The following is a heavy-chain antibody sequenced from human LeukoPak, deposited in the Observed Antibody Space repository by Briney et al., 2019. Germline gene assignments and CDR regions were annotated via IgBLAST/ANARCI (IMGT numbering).Heavy chain of an antibody. J-gene: IGHJ4*02. CDR3: AKVSIAAADTLRNYDY. CDR1: GFTFSSYS. Sequence: GGSLRLSCAASGFTFSSYSMNWVRQAPGKGLEWVSYISSSSSIIYYADSVKGRFTISRDNSKNTLYLQMNGLRADDTAIYYCAKVSIAAADTLRNYDYWGQGTLVTVSS. D-gene: IGHD6-13*01. V-gene: IGHV3-48*01. CDR2: ISSSSSII.